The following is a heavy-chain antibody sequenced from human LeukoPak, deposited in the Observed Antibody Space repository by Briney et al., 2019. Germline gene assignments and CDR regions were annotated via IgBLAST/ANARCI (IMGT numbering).Heavy chain of an antibody. CDR3: AKEDTAMAAEDY. V-gene: IGHV3-23*01. CDR1: GFTFSSYA. J-gene: IGHJ4*02. D-gene: IGHD5-18*01. Sequence: PGGSLRLSCAASGFTFSSYAMSWVRQAPGKGMEWVSAISGSGGNTYYADSVKGRFTITRDNSKNTLYQQMNSRRAEDTAVYYCAKEDTAMAAEDYWGQGTLVTVSS. CDR2: ISGSGGNT.